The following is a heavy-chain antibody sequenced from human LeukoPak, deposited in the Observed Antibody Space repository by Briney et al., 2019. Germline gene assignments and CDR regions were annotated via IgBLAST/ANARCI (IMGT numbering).Heavy chain of an antibody. D-gene: IGHD3-16*01. V-gene: IGHV4-34*01. CDR3: AKDIGGGGDNWFDP. Sequence: SETLSLTCAVYGGSFSGYYWSWIRQPPGKGLEWIGEINHSGSTNYNPSLKSRVTISVDTSKNQFSLKLSSVTAADTALYYCAKDIGGGGDNWFDPWGQGTLVTVSS. CDR1: GGSFSGYY. J-gene: IGHJ5*02. CDR2: INHSGST.